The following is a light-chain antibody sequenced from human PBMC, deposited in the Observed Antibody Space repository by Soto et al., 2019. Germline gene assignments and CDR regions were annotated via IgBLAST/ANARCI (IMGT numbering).Light chain of an antibody. J-gene: IGKJ2*01. CDR1: QRINRY. V-gene: IGKV1-39*01. CDR2: AAS. Sequence: DIQMTQSPSSLSASVGDRVTITCRESQRINRYLNWHPQKSGKPPKLQIYAASSLQSGVPSKFSGSGSGTESPLTISILQPEDFATYYGQRSYSTLYTFGQGTKLEIK. CDR3: QRSYSTLYT.